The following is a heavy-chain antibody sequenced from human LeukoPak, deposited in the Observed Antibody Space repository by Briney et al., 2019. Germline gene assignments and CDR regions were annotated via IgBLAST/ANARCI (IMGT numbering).Heavy chain of an antibody. Sequence: GGSLRLSCAASGFTFSDYYMIWIRQAPGKGLECVSYISSSGSTIYYADSVKGRFTISRDNAKNSLYLQMNSLRAEDTAVYYCAREAVYSGYDFGDYYYYGMDVWGQGTTVTVSS. D-gene: IGHD5-12*01. CDR2: ISSSGSTI. CDR1: GFTFSDYY. CDR3: AREAVYSGYDFGDYYYYGMDV. J-gene: IGHJ6*02. V-gene: IGHV3-11*01.